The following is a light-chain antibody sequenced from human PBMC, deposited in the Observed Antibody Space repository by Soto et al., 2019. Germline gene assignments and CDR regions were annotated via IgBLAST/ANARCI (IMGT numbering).Light chain of an antibody. V-gene: IGLV2-14*03. Sequence: QSALTQPASVSGSPEQSITISCTGGSSDVGGYDYVSWYQHHPGEAPKLLIYDVINRPSGVSSRFSGSKSGYTASLTISGLQAEDEADYYCSSYATGNSVVFGVGTQLTVL. J-gene: IGLJ7*01. CDR2: DVI. CDR3: SSYATGNSVV. CDR1: SSDVGGYDY.